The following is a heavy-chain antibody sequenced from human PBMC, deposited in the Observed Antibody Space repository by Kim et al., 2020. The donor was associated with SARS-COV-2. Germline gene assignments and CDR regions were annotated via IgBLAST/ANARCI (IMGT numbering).Heavy chain of an antibody. J-gene: IGHJ3*02. D-gene: IGHD6-19*01. Sequence: GGSLRLSCAASRFTFSYYTMNWVRQAPGKGLEWVSSISSSSSYIYYIDSVKGRFTISRDNAKNSLYLQMNSLRAEDTAVYYCSRVSSGSGWWPGAFDIWGQGTMVTVSS. CDR1: RFTFSYYT. CDR2: ISSSSSYI. CDR3: SRVSSGSGWWPGAFDI. V-gene: IGHV3-21*01.